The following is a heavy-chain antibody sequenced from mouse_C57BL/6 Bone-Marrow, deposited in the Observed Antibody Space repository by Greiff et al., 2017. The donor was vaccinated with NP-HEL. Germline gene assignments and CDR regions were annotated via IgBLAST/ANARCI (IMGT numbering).Heavy chain of an antibody. CDR1: GYTFTSYW. CDR3: ARGLLWLRRRDYYAMDN. Sequence: QVQLKQPGAELVKPGASVKLSCKASGYTFTSYWMHWVKQRPGQGLEWIGMIHPNSGSTNYNEKFKSKATLTVDKSSSTAYMQLSSLTSEDSAVYYCARGLLWLRRRDYYAMDNGGQGTSVTVSS. V-gene: IGHV1-64*01. J-gene: IGHJ4*01. D-gene: IGHD2-2*01. CDR2: IHPNSGST.